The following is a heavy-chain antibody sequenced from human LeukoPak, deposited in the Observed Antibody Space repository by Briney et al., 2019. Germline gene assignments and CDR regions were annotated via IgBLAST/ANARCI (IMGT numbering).Heavy chain of an antibody. CDR1: GGSFSGYY. D-gene: IGHD2-15*01. J-gene: IGHJ5*02. CDR3: ARGNIVVVVAATLYGNWFDP. V-gene: IGHV4-34*01. CDR2: INHSGST. Sequence: SETLSLTCAVYGGSFSGYYWSWIRQPPGKGLEWIGEINHSGSTNYNPSLKSRVTISVDTSKNQFSLKLSSVTAADTAVYYCARGNIVVVVAATLYGNWFDPWGQGTLVTVSS.